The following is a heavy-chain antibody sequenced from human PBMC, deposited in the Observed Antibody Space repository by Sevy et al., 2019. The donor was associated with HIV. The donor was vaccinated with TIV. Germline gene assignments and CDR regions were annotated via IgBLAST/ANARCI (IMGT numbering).Heavy chain of an antibody. J-gene: IGHJ4*02. V-gene: IGHV5-51*01. Sequence: GESLKISCKGSAYTFTTHWIGWVRQMPGKGLEWMGIMSPGDSDPRYSPSFQGQVTMSVDKSVSTAYLHWYSLETSDTAIYYCARLDSYSIVWSPRYYFDYGGQGTLVTVSS. D-gene: IGHD6-19*01. CDR3: ARLDSYSIVWSPRYYFDY. CDR1: AYTFTTHW. CDR2: MSPGDSDP.